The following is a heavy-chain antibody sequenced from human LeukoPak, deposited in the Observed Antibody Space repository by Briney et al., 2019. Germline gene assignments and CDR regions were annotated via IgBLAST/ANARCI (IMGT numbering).Heavy chain of an antibody. Sequence: SETLSLTCAVYGGSFSGYYWSWIRQPPGKGLEWIGEINHSGSTNYNPSLKSRVTISVDTSKNQFSLKLSSVTAADTAVYCCARHRYCSGGSCYLEFDYWGQGTLVTVSS. V-gene: IGHV4-34*01. CDR1: GGSFSGYY. CDR3: ARHRYCSGGSCYLEFDY. J-gene: IGHJ4*02. CDR2: INHSGST. D-gene: IGHD2-15*01.